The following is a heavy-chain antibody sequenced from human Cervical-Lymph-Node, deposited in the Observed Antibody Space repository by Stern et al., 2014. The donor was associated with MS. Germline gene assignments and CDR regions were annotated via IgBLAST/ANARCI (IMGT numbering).Heavy chain of an antibody. CDR2: IYHSGST. J-gene: IGHJ4*02. V-gene: IGHV4-4*02. Sequence: QLQLQESGPGLVKPSGTLSLTCAVSGGSISSSNWWSWVRQPPGKGLDWIGEIYHSGSTNYSPSLRSRVTISVDKSKNQFYLRLGPVTAADTAVYYCARAGVGLDYWGQGTLVTVSS. CDR3: ARAGVGLDY. CDR1: GGSISSSNW. D-gene: IGHD3-3*01.